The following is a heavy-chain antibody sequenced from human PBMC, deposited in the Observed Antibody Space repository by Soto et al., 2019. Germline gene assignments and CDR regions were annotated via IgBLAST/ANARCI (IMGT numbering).Heavy chain of an antibody. Sequence: ASVKVSCKASGGTFSSYAISWVRQAPGQGLEWMGGIIPIFGTANCAQKFRGRVTITADESTSTAYMELSSLRSEDTAVYYCAGVGYCSGGSCYSDWGQGTLVTVSS. V-gene: IGHV1-69*13. CDR1: GGTFSSYA. D-gene: IGHD2-15*01. CDR3: AGVGYCSGGSCYSD. CDR2: IIPIFGTA. J-gene: IGHJ4*02.